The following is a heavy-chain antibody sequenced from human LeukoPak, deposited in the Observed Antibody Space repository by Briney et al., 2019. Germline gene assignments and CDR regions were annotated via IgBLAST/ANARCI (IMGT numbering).Heavy chain of an antibody. CDR2: INHSGSS. V-gene: IGHV4-34*01. J-gene: IGHJ3*02. CDR3: ARARNIHVFDI. D-gene: IGHD2/OR15-2a*01. Sequence: SETLSLTCVVFGDSFSAYYWSWIRQPPGKGLEWIGEINHSGSSNYNPSLKSRVTISVDTSKNQFSLKLSSVTAADTAMYYCARARNIHVFDIWGQGTTVIVSS. CDR1: GDSFSAYY.